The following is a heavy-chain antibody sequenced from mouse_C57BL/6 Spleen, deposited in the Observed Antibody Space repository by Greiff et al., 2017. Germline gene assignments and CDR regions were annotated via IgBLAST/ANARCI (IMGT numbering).Heavy chain of an antibody. CDR3: AIYYDCGGAV. CDR2: IDPAYGNN. D-gene: IGHD2-4*01. J-gene: IGHJ3*01. Sequence: EVKLMESVAELVRPGASVKLSCTASGFNIKNTYMHWVKQRPEQGLEWIGRIDPAYGNNKYAPKFQGKAPITADTSSNTAYRQLSSLTSKDSSIDYGAIYYDCGGAVWGTGTLVTVSA. CDR1: GFNIKNTY. V-gene: IGHV14-3*01.